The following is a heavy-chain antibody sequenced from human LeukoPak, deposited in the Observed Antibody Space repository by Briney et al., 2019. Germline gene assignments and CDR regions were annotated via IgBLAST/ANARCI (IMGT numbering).Heavy chain of an antibody. Sequence: SETLSLTCTVSGGSISSGGYYWSWIRQHPGKGLEWIGYIYYSGSTYYNPSLKSRVTISVDTSKNQFSLKLSSVTAADTAVYYCARGITMVRGVIPDRFDYWGQGTLVTVSS. D-gene: IGHD3-10*01. J-gene: IGHJ4*02. CDR2: IYYSGST. CDR3: ARGITMVRGVIPDRFDY. V-gene: IGHV4-30-4*08. CDR1: GGSISSGGYY.